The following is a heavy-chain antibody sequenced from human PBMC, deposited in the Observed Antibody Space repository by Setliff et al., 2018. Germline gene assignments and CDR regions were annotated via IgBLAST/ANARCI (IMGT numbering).Heavy chain of an antibody. D-gene: IGHD6-6*01. Sequence: GASVKVSCKASGYTFTSYGISWVRQAPGQGLEWMGWISAYNGNTNYAQKLQGRVTMTTDTSTSTAYMELRSLRSDDTAVYYCARASPPGGSSSGGIDYWGQGTLVTVSS. CDR2: ISAYNGNT. J-gene: IGHJ4*02. CDR3: ARASPPGGSSSGGIDY. CDR1: GYTFTSYG. V-gene: IGHV1-18*01.